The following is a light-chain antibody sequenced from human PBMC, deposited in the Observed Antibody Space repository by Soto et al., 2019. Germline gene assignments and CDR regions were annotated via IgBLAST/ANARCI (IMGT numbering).Light chain of an antibody. J-gene: IGKJ1*01. Sequence: DIQMTQSPSSLSASVGDRVTITCRASQSISNYLAWYQQKPGKVPKLLIYAASALQSGVPSRFSGSGSGTDFALTISSLQPEDGATYYCEKYNHVPTPTWTFGQGTKVEVK. V-gene: IGKV1-27*01. CDR3: EKYNHVPTPTWT. CDR1: QSISNY. CDR2: AAS.